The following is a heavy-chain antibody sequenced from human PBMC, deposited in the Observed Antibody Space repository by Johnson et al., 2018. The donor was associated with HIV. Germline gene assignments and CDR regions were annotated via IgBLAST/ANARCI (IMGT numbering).Heavy chain of an antibody. CDR2: ISYDGSNK. D-gene: IGHD6-13*01. V-gene: IGHV3-30*18. Sequence: QVQLVESGGGVVQPGRSLRLSCAASGFTFSSYDIHWVRQAPGKGLEWVAVISYDGSNKYYADSVKGRFTISRDNSKNTLYLQMNSLRAEDTAIYYCAKGRYSSSWYLAGAFDIWGQGTMVTVSS. CDR3: AKGRYSSSWYLAGAFDI. CDR1: GFTFSSYD. J-gene: IGHJ3*02.